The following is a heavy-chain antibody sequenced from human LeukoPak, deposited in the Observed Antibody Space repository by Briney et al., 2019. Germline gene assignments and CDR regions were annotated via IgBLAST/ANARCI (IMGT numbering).Heavy chain of an antibody. CDR1: GYTFTGYY. CDR3: ARDLGGSSVDAFDI. Sequence: GASVEVSCKASGYTFTGYYMHWVRQAPGQGLEWMGWINPNSGGTNYAQKFQGRVTMTRDTSISTAYMELSRLRSDDTAVYYCARDLGGSSVDAFDIWGQGTMVTVSS. CDR2: INPNSGGT. D-gene: IGHD3-16*01. V-gene: IGHV1-2*02. J-gene: IGHJ3*02.